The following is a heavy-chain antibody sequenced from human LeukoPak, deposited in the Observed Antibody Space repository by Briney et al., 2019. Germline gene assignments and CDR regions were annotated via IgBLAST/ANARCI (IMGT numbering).Heavy chain of an antibody. CDR1: GFTFSDYY. V-gene: IGHV3-23*01. J-gene: IGHJ4*02. Sequence: AGGSLRLSCAASGFTFSDYYISWVRQAPGKGLEWVSGISGSGGTTYYADSVKGRFTISREESKNTVYLQMISLRGEDTAVYFCARWGGSRWHDFDYWGQGTLVTVSS. CDR2: ISGSGGTT. D-gene: IGHD6-13*01. CDR3: ARWGGSRWHDFDY.